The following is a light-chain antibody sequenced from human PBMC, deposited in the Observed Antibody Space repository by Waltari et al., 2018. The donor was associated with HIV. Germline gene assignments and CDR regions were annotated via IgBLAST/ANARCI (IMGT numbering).Light chain of an antibody. CDR2: RNN. CDR3: AAWDDGLNGS. V-gene: IGLV1-47*01. Sequence: QSVLTQPPSASGSPGQRVTISCSGSRSNIGSNYVYWYQQLPGTAPKLLISRNNRRPPGVPDRCSGSESGASASLASSGLRSEDGATYYCAAWDDGLNGSFGGGTKVTVL. J-gene: IGLJ2*01. CDR1: RSNIGSNY.